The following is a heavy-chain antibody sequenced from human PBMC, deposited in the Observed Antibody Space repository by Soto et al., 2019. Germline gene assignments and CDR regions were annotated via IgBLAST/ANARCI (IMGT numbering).Heavy chain of an antibody. Sequence: QVQLQESGPGLVKPSQTLSLTCTVSGGSISSGGYYWSWIRQHPGKGLEWIGYIYYSGSTYYNPSLKSRVTISVDTSKNQFSLKLSSVTAADTAVYYCARDRYCSGGSCYSGGFDYWGQGTLVTVSS. CDR3: ARDRYCSGGSCYSGGFDY. D-gene: IGHD2-15*01. V-gene: IGHV4-31*03. CDR1: GGSISSGGYY. CDR2: IYYSGST. J-gene: IGHJ4*02.